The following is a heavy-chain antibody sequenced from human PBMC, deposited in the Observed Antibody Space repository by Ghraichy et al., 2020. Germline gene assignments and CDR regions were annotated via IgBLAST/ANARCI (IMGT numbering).Heavy chain of an antibody. Sequence: GGSLRLSCAASGFTFSSYAMSWVRQAPGKGLEWVSTIVGDGDNTFNADAVKGRFTISRDNSKNTLYLQMNSLRAEDTAIYYCARDHSGYDGGGFDYWGQGTLVTVSS. CDR3: ARDHSGYDGGGFDY. CDR2: IVGDGDNT. CDR1: GFTFSSYA. J-gene: IGHJ4*02. V-gene: IGHV3-23*01. D-gene: IGHD5-12*01.